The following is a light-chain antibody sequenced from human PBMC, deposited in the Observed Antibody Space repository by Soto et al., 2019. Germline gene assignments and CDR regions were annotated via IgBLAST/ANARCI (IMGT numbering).Light chain of an antibody. CDR1: QSVSSSY. J-gene: IGKJ1*01. Sequence: EIVLTQSPGTLSLSPGERTTLSCRASQSVSSSYLAWNQQKPGQAPRLLIYGASSRATGIPDRFSGSGSGTDFTLTISGVEPEDFAVYYCEQYGSSPWTFGQGPKVEIK. CDR3: EQYGSSPWT. CDR2: GAS. V-gene: IGKV3-20*01.